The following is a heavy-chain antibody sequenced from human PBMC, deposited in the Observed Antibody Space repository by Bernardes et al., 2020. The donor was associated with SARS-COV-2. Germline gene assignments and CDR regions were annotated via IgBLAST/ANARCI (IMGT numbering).Heavy chain of an antibody. J-gene: IGHJ6*03. CDR2: ISGSGGST. D-gene: IGHD2-2*01. V-gene: IGHV3-23*01. Sequence: GGSLRLSCAASGFTFSSYAMSWVRQAPGKGLEWVSAISGSGGSTYYADSVKGRFTISRDNSKNTLYLQMNSLRAEDTAVYYCAKESVVVPAYGPYYYYYMDVWGKGTTVTVSS. CDR1: GFTFSSYA. CDR3: AKESVVVPAYGPYYYYYMDV.